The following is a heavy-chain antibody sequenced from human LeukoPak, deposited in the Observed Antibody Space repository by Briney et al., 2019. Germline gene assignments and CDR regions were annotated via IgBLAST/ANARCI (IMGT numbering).Heavy chain of an antibody. D-gene: IGHD3-3*01. J-gene: IGHJ4*02. Sequence: GGSLRLSCAASGFTFSSYWMHWVRQAPGKGLVWVSRINSDGSSTSYADSVKGRFTISRDNSKNTLYLQMNSLRAEDTAVYYCAKDPTIFGVATFDYWGQGTLVTVSS. CDR3: AKDPTIFGVATFDY. CDR1: GFTFSSYW. V-gene: IGHV3-74*01. CDR2: INSDGSST.